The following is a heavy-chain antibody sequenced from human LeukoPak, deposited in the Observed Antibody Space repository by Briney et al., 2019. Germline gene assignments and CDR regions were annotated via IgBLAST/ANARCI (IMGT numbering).Heavy chain of an antibody. V-gene: IGHV1-18*01. D-gene: IGHD3-22*01. CDR2: VSAYNGKS. CDR1: GGTFSSYA. CDR3: ARVFYYDTSGHNWFDS. Sequence: ASVKVSCKASGGTFSSYAISWVRQAPGQGPEWMGWVSAYNGKSNYAQKFQGRVTRTTDTSTSTAYMELRRLRFDDTAIYYCARVFYYDTSGHNWFDSWGQGTLVTVSS. J-gene: IGHJ5*01.